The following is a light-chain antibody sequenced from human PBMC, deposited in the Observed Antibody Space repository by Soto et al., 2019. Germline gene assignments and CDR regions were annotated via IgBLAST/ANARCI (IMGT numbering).Light chain of an antibody. CDR2: DAS. Sequence: DIQMTQSPSTLSASVGDRVTITCRASQSISSWLAWYQQKPGKAPKLLIYDASSLESGVPSRVSGSGSGTEFTLTISSLQPDDFATYYCQQYNSYCTFGQGTKVEIK. CDR1: QSISSW. V-gene: IGKV1-5*01. J-gene: IGKJ1*01. CDR3: QQYNSYCT.